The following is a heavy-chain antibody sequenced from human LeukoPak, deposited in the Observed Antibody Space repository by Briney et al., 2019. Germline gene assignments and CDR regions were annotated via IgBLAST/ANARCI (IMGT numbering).Heavy chain of an antibody. CDR1: GYTFTGYY. CDR2: INPNSGAT. D-gene: IGHD6-13*01. J-gene: IGHJ4*02. Sequence: GASVKVSCKASGYTFTGYYIHWVRQAPGQGLEWMGWINPNSGATNYAQNFQGRVTMARDTSISTTYMELSRLRSDDTAVYYCARGYSSSFKRYFDYWGQRALVTVSS. V-gene: IGHV1-2*02. CDR3: ARGYSSSFKRYFDY.